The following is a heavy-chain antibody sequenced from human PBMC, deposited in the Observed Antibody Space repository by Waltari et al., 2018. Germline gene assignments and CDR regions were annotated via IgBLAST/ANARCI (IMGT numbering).Heavy chain of an antibody. CDR3: AKTTVETSFNYAMDV. J-gene: IGHJ6*02. V-gene: IGHV3-23*01. CDR1: GLHFSTYT. Sequence: EVQLLESGGGLVKPGGSLRLSCAAAGLHFSTYTMTWVRQGTGKGLEWISGISSSGGGTYYADAVQGRFAISRDNAKNTLYLQLDSRRAGDTAKYYCAKTTVETSFNYAMDVWGQGTTVTVSS. CDR2: ISSSGGGT. D-gene: IGHD3-16*01.